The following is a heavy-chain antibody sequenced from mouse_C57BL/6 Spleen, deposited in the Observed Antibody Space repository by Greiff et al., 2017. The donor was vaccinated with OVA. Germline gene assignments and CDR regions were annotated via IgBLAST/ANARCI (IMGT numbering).Heavy chain of an antibody. D-gene: IGHD1-1*01. J-gene: IGHJ4*01. CDR3: AIRYHYAMDY. V-gene: IGHV1-50*01. CDR2: IDPPDSYT. CDR1: GYTFTSYW. Sequence: QVQLKQPGAELVKPGASVKLSCKASGYTFTSYWMQWVKQRPGQGLEWIGEIDPPDSYTNYNQKFKGKATLTVDTSSSTAYMQLSSLTSEDSAVYYCAIRYHYAMDYWGQGTSVTVSS.